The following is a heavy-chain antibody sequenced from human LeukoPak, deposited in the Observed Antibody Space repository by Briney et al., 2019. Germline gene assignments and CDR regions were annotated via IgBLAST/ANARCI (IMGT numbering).Heavy chain of an antibody. Sequence: AGSLRLSCAASGFTFSSYDMHWVRQATGKGLEWVSAIGTAGDTYYPGSVKGRFTISRENAKNSLYLQMNSLRAEDTAVYYCARGGNSSSWYNFDYWGQGTLVTVSS. CDR3: ARGGNSSSWYNFDY. D-gene: IGHD6-13*01. CDR1: GFTFSSYD. V-gene: IGHV3-13*01. CDR2: IGTAGDT. J-gene: IGHJ4*02.